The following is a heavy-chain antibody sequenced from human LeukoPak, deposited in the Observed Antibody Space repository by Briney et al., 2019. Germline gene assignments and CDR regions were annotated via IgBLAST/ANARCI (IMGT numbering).Heavy chain of an antibody. CDR2: INHSGST. D-gene: IGHD4-17*01. J-gene: IGHJ4*02. Sequence: NASETLSLTCAVYGGSFSGYYWSWIRQPPGKGLEWIGEINHSGSTNYNPSLKSRVTISVDTSKNRFSLKLTSVTAADTAVYYCARGKTRYGDYVLWYYWGQGTPVTVSS. CDR1: GGSFSGYY. V-gene: IGHV4-34*01. CDR3: ARGKTRYGDYVLWYY.